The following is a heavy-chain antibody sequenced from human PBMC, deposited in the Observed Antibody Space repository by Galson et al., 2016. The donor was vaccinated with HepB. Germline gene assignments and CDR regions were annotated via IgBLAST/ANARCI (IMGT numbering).Heavy chain of an antibody. CDR3: ARFSGGVASTKIDY. CDR1: GGTFSSNS. CDR2: IIPMFGSA. D-gene: IGHD5-12*01. V-gene: IGHV1-69*13. Sequence: SVKVSCKASGGTFSSNSISWVRQAPGQGLEWMGGIIPMFGSANYEQKFRGRVTITADESTSTAYMELSSLTSEDTAVYFCARFSGGVASTKIDYWGQGTLVTVSS. J-gene: IGHJ4*02.